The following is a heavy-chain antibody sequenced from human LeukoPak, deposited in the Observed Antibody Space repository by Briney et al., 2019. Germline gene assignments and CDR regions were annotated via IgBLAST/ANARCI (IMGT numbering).Heavy chain of an antibody. CDR2: ITSRSGYL. Sequence: PGGSLRLSCVGSGFSFDDYSMNWVRQAPGKGLEWVSPITSRSGYLFYADSVEGRFTISRDNAKNSVYLQMNSLRAEDTAVYYCARDLDYYDSSGYLDYWGQGTLVTVSS. J-gene: IGHJ4*02. D-gene: IGHD3-22*01. V-gene: IGHV3-21*01. CDR3: ARDLDYYDSSGYLDY. CDR1: GFSFDDYS.